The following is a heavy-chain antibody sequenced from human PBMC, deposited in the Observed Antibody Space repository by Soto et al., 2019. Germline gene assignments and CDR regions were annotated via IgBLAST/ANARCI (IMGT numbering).Heavy chain of an antibody. CDR1: GGTFSNYG. J-gene: IGHJ4*02. V-gene: IGHV1-69*06. CDR3: AREQVRKYDY. Sequence: SVKVSCKVSGGTFSNYGISWVRQAPGQGLEWVGGTIPFFGTVNYAQRFLGRVTIYADKSTTTAYMELSGLTSEDTAMYYCAREQVRKYDYWGQGTLVTVSS. CDR2: TIPFFGTV.